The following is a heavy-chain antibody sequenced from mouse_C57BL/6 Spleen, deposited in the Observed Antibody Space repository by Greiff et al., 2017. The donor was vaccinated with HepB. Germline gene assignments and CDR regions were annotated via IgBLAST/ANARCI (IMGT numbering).Heavy chain of an antibody. CDR1: GFTFSSYA. CDR2: ISSGGDYI. J-gene: IGHJ3*01. V-gene: IGHV5-9-1*02. Sequence: EVHLVESGEGLVKPGGSLKLSCAASGFTFSSYAMSWVRQTPEKRLEWVAYISSGGDYIYYADTVKGRFTITRDNARNTLYLQMSRLKSEDTAMYYCTRVEDDYAWFAYWGQGTLVTVSA. D-gene: IGHD2-4*01. CDR3: TRVEDDYAWFAY.